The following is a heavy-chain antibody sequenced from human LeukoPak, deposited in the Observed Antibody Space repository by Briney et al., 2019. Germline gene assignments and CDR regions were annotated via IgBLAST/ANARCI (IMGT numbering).Heavy chain of an antibody. Sequence: GGSLRLSCAASGFTFSSYSMSWVRQAPGKGLEWVSFISSSSSTIYYADSVKGRFTTSRDNAKNSLYLQMNSLRAEDTAVYYCARDRGGSYSAIDYWGQGTLVTVSS. CDR3: ARDRGGSYSAIDY. CDR2: ISSSSSTI. J-gene: IGHJ4*02. CDR1: GFTFSSYS. V-gene: IGHV3-48*04. D-gene: IGHD1-26*01.